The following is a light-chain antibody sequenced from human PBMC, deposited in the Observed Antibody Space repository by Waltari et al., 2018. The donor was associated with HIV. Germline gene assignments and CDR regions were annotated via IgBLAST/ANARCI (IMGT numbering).Light chain of an antibody. Sequence: QSVLTQPPSASGTPGQRVTISCSGSSSNIGSNTVNWYQQPPGTAPKPLIYSNNQRPSGVPDRFSGSKSGTSASLAISGLQSEDEADYYCAAWDDSLNGPGVFGGGTKLTVL. J-gene: IGLJ2*01. CDR3: AAWDDSLNGPGV. CDR1: SSNIGSNT. CDR2: SNN. V-gene: IGLV1-44*01.